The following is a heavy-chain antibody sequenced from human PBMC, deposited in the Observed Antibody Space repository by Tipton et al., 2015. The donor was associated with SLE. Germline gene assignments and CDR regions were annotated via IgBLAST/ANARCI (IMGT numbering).Heavy chain of an antibody. Sequence: RSLRLSCAASGFTFITYGMHWVRQAPGKGLEWVAVISYDGSNKYYADSVKGRFTISRDNSKNTLYLQMNSLRVEDTDVYFCASELCHWAFDISGQGTMVTVSS. CDR3: ASELCHWAFDI. V-gene: IGHV3-30*03. CDR1: GFTFITYG. CDR2: ISYDGSNK. J-gene: IGHJ3*02.